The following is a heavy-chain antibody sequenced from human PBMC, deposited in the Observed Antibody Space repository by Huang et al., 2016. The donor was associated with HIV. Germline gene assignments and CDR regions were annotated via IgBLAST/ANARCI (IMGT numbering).Heavy chain of an antibody. CDR3: VTKASAMDV. CDR2: IRKDGSEK. J-gene: IGHJ6*02. V-gene: IGHV3-7*01. Sequence: LVESGGGLVQPGGSLRLSCGGSTVTFTAYWLTWVRQPRGEGVEWGASIRKDGSEKFYLDSVKGRFNISRDNGKKLLFLDMTRLQVDDTATYFCVTKASAMDVWGQGTTVIVSS. CDR1: TVTFTAYW. D-gene: IGHD2-8*01.